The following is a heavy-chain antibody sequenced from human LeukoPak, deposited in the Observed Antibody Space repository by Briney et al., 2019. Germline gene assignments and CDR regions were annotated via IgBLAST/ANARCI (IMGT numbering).Heavy chain of an antibody. V-gene: IGHV1-2*04. CDR2: INPNGDVT. J-gene: IGHJ4*02. Sequence: GSVKVSCKASGYTFSGYYVHWVRQAPGQGLEWMGRINPNGDVTNYAQNFQGWVTLTRDTSISTAYMELSRLRSDDTAVYYCATGDYFDFWGQGTLVTVSS. CDR1: GYTFSGYY. CDR3: ATGDYFDF.